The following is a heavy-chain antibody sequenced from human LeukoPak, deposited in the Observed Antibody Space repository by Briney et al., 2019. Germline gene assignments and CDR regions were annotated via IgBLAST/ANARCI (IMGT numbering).Heavy chain of an antibody. J-gene: IGHJ4*02. CDR2: ISGTGGNT. V-gene: IGHV3-23*01. CDR1: GFTFSSYA. Sequence: GGSLRLSCAASGFTFSSYAMSWVRQAPGKGLEWVSAISGTGGNTYYADSVKGRFTISRDNSKNTLYPQMNSLRDEDTAVYYCAKAQSSGFYWYFDCWGQGTLVTVSS. D-gene: IGHD3-22*01. CDR3: AKAQSSGFYWYFDC.